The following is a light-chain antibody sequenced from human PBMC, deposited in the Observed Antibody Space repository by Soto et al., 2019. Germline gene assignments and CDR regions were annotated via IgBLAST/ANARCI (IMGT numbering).Light chain of an antibody. CDR3: SSYTSSSTLEVV. V-gene: IGLV2-14*01. CDR2: DVS. J-gene: IGLJ2*01. CDR1: SSDVGGYNY. Sequence: QSVLTQPASVSGSPGQSITISYTGTSSDVGGYNYVSWYQQHPGKAPKLMIYDVSNRPSGVSNRFSGSKSGNTASLTISGLQAEDEADYYCSSYTSSSTLEVVFGGGTKVTVV.